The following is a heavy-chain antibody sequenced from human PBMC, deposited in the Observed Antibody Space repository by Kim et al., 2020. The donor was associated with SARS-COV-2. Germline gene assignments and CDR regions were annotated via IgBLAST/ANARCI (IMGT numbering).Heavy chain of an antibody. CDR3: ARDLGQSNFDVSGYYFDY. Sequence: GGSLRLSCAASGFIFTNYNMNWVRQAPGKGLQWVASISGGGSLLYPGDSLQGRFTISRDNAKNSVYLHIDSLRAEDTAVYYCARDLGQSNFDVSGYYFDYWGQGTPVTASS. D-gene: IGHD3-22*01. CDR2: ISGGGSLL. V-gene: IGHV3-21*01. J-gene: IGHJ4*02. CDR1: GFIFTNYN.